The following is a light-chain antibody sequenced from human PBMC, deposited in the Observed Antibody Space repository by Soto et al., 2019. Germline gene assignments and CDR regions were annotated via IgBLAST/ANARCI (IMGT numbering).Light chain of an antibody. CDR2: KAS. J-gene: IGKJ1*01. CDR3: QQYNNYGAWT. CDR1: QSISAW. V-gene: IGKV1-5*03. Sequence: DIQMTQSPSTLSSSVGDRVTITCRASQSISAWLAWYQQKPGKAPKLLIYKASSLESGVPSRFSGSGSETEFTLTISSLQPDDFVTYYCQQYNNYGAWTFGQGTKVEIK.